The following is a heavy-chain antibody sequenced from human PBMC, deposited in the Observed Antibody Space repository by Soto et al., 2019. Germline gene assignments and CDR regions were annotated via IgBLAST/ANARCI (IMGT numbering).Heavy chain of an antibody. V-gene: IGHV1-46*01. CDR1: GYTLTSQD. CDR2: INPLDGST. Sequence: ASVKVSCKASGYTLTSQDVHWVRQAPGQGLEWMGIINPLDGSTSYAQKFQGRVTMTRDTPTGTVYMELSSLRSEDTAVYYCARGQGFWSGYHYYHGLDVWGPGTTVTV. CDR3: ARGQGFWSGYHYYHGLDV. D-gene: IGHD3-3*01. J-gene: IGHJ6*02.